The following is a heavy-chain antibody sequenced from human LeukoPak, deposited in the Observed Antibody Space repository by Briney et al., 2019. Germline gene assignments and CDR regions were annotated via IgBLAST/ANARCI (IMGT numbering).Heavy chain of an antibody. CDR2: IIPIFGKA. D-gene: IGHD1-26*01. V-gene: IGHV1-69*05. CDR3: ARDFGVRATTFDY. J-gene: IGHJ4*02. Sequence: ASVKVSCKASGGTFSSYAISWVRQAPGQGLEGMGRIIPIFGKANYAQKFQGRVTITTDESTSTASMELSSLRSEDTAVYYCARDFGVRATTFDYWGQGTLVTVSS. CDR1: GGTFSSYA.